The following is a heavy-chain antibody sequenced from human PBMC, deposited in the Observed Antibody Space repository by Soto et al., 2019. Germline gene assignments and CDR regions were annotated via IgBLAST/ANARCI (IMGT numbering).Heavy chain of an antibody. CDR2: ISGSGGST. D-gene: IGHD2-15*01. CDR1: GFTFSSYA. J-gene: IGHJ4*02. Sequence: EVQLLESGGGLVQPGGSLRLSCVASGFTFSSYAMSWVRQAPGKGLEWVSTISGSGGSTYYADSVKGRFTISRDNSKNTLYLQMNSLRAEDTAVYYCAKPRGYCSGGSCYSDFDYWGQGTLVTVSS. V-gene: IGHV3-23*01. CDR3: AKPRGYCSGGSCYSDFDY.